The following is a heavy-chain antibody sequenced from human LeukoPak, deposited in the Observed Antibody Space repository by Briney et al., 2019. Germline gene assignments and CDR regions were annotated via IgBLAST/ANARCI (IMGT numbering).Heavy chain of an antibody. CDR1: GGTFSSYA. V-gene: IGHV1-69*04. Sequence: SVKVSCKASGGTFSSYAISWVRQAPGQGLEWMGRIIPILGIAKYAQKFQGRVTIIADKSTSTAYMELSSLRSEDTAVYYCARLIAAAGLDAFDIWGQGTMVTVSS. CDR3: ARLIAAAGLDAFDI. CDR2: IIPILGIA. J-gene: IGHJ3*02. D-gene: IGHD6-13*01.